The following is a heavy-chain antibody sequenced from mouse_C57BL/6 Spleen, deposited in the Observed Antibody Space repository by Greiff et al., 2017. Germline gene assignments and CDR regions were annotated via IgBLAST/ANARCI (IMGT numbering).Heavy chain of an antibody. CDR2: IWGVGST. CDR3: ATVYYGSSYTFAY. V-gene: IGHV2-6*01. D-gene: IGHD1-1*01. Sequence: VKLEESGPGLVAPSQSLSITCTVSGFSLTSYGVDWVRQSPGQGLEWLGVIWGVGSTNYNSALKSRLSISKDNSKSHVFLTMNSLQTDDTAMYYCATVYYGSSYTFAYWGQGALVTVAA. CDR1: GFSLTSYG. J-gene: IGHJ3*01.